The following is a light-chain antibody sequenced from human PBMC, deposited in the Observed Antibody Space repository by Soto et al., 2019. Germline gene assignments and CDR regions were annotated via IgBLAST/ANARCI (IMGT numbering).Light chain of an antibody. CDR2: HAS. CDR1: QSISNW. V-gene: IGKV1-5*01. J-gene: IGKJ1*01. CDR3: QQYNSYS. Sequence: IQLTQSPSTLPASVGDRVTLTCRASQSISNWLAWYQQKPGTAPKLLIYHASILETAVPTRFSGNGSGTEFTLTISSLQPGDFATYYCQQYNSYSFGQGSRVEIK.